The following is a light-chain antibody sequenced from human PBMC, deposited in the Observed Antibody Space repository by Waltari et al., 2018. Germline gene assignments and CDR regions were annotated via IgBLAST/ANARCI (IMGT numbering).Light chain of an antibody. J-gene: IGKJ3*01. V-gene: IGKV1-39*01. Sequence: DIQMTQSPSSLSASVGARVTITCRASQSISSYLNWYQQKPGKAPKLLIYAASSLQSGVPSRFSGSGSGTDFTLTISGLQPEDFAIYYCQQSYSSPRGFTFGPGTKVDIK. CDR3: QQSYSSPRGFT. CDR1: QSISSY. CDR2: AAS.